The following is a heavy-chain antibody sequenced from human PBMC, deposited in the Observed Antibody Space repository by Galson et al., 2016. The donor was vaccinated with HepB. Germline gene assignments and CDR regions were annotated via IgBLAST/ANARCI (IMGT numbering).Heavy chain of an antibody. CDR2: IYSGGYT. V-gene: IGHV3-53*01. D-gene: IGHD3-3*01. Sequence: SLRLSCAASGFTVGSNYMTWVRQAPGQGLQWVSVIYSGGYTYYADSVKGRFTISRDESMNTVYLQMNSLRAEDTALYYCARSYYDFWSGLGYWGQGTLVTVSS. J-gene: IGHJ4*02. CDR3: ARSYYDFWSGLGY. CDR1: GFTVGSNY.